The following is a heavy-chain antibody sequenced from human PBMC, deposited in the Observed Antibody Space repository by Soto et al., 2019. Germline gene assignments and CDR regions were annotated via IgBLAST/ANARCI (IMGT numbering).Heavy chain of an antibody. CDR3: AREGTTVVTPAGAFDI. D-gene: IGHD4-17*01. CDR2: IIPIFGTG. V-gene: IGHV1-69*01. Sequence: QVQLVQSGAEVKKPGSSVKVSCKASGGTFSRSPISWVRQAPGQGPEWMGGIIPIFGTGNFAQKFQGRVTITADVSTSTAYLELSSLRSEDTAVYYCAREGTTVVTPAGAFDIWGQGTMVTVSS. J-gene: IGHJ3*02. CDR1: GGTFSRSP.